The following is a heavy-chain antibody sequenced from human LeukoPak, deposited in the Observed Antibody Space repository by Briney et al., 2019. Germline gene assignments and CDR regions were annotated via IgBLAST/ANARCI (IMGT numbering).Heavy chain of an antibody. J-gene: IGHJ4*02. CDR2: IRYDGSNK. CDR1: GFTFSSYA. Sequence: GGSLRLSCAASGFTFSSYAMSWVRQAPGKGLEWVAFIRYDGSNKYYADSVKGRFTISRDNAKNSLYLQMNSLRAEDTAVYYCARKLVTPDYWGQGTLVTVSS. CDR3: ARKLVTPDY. D-gene: IGHD4-23*01. V-gene: IGHV3-33*08.